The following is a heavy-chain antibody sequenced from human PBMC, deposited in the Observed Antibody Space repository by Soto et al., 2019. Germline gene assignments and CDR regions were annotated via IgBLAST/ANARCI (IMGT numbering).Heavy chain of an antibody. J-gene: IGHJ4*02. D-gene: IGHD6-19*01. Sequence: KTSETLSLTCAVYGGSFSFHSWTWIRQPPGKGLEWIGEINHGGSTNYNTSLKSRVTISEDTSKNQFSLKLSSVTAADTAIYYCARARSIAVYDSWGQGTLVTVSS. V-gene: IGHV4-34*01. CDR1: GGSFSFHS. CDR3: ARARSIAVYDS. CDR2: INHGGST.